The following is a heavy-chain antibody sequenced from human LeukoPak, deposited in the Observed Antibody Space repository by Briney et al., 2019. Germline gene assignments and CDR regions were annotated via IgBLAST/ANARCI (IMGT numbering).Heavy chain of an antibody. J-gene: IGHJ3*02. Sequence: GESLKISCKGSGYSFTSYWIGWVRQMPGKGLEWMGIIYPGDSDTRYSPSFQGQVTISADKSISTAYLQWSGLKASDTAMYYCARPPLGYCSSTSCSPDAFDIWGQGTMVSVSS. CDR2: IYPGDSDT. CDR3: ARPPLGYCSSTSCSPDAFDI. V-gene: IGHV5-51*01. D-gene: IGHD2-2*01. CDR1: GYSFTSYW.